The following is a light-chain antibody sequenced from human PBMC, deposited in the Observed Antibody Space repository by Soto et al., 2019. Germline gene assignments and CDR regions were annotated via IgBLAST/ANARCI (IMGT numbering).Light chain of an antibody. CDR2: AVG. Sequence: QSVLTQPASVSGSPGQSITISCSGTSSDIGSYDHVAWYQQFPGKSPKLIIYAVGDRPSGVSDRFSGSKSGISASLTISGLQTEDEADYYCISYTDRQSYLFGTGTKVTVL. J-gene: IGLJ1*01. CDR3: ISYTDRQSYL. V-gene: IGLV2-14*03. CDR1: SSDIGSYDH.